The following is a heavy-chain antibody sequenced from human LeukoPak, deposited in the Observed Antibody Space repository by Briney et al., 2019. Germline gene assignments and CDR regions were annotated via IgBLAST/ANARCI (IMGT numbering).Heavy chain of an antibody. J-gene: IGHJ6*02. CDR2: ISAYSGNT. V-gene: IGHV1-18*01. Sequence: ASVKVSCKASGYTFTSYGISWVRQAPGQGLEWMGWISAYSGNTNYAQKLQGRVTMTTDTSTSTAYMELRSLRSDDTAVYYCARDSPLVGAGYYYGMDVWGQGTTVTVSS. D-gene: IGHD1-26*01. CDR3: ARDSPLVGAGYYYGMDV. CDR1: GYTFTSYG.